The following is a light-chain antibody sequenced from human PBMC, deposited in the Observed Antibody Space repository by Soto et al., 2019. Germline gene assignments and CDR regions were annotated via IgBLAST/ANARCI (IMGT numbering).Light chain of an antibody. Sequence: QSVLTQPPSASGTPGQRVTISCSGSSSNIGGNTVNWYQQLPGTAPKLLMFANKERPSGVPDRFSASKSGTSASLAINGLQSDDEADYYCATWDDGLNGWVFGGGTKLTVL. CDR2: ANK. J-gene: IGLJ3*02. CDR1: SSNIGGNT. CDR3: ATWDDGLNGWV. V-gene: IGLV1-44*01.